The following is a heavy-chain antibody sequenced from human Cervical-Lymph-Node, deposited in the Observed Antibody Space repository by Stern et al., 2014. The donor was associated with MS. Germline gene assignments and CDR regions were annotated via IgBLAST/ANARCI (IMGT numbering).Heavy chain of an antibody. V-gene: IGHV4-4*07. Sequence: QMQLVQSGPGLVKPSETLSVTCTVSGGSISSYYWSWIRQSAGKELEWIGRIYSTGSTNYNPSLKSRVIMSVDTTKNQFSLRLNSVTAADTAVYFCARGESLKYYFDYWGQGTLITVSS. CDR2: IYSTGST. CDR3: ARGESLKYYFDY. J-gene: IGHJ4*02. CDR1: GGSISSYY.